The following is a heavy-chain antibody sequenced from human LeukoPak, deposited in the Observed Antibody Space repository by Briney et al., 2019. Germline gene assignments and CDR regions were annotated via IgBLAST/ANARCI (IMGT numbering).Heavy chain of an antibody. D-gene: IGHD2-2*02. Sequence: GESLKISCKGSGYSFTSYWIGWVRQMPGKGLEWMGIIYPGDSDTRYGPSFQGQVTISADKSISTAYLQWSSLKASDTAMYYCARQNIVVVPAAINYYYYYGMDVWGQGTTVTVSS. V-gene: IGHV5-51*01. CDR1: GYSFTSYW. CDR3: ARQNIVVVPAAINYYYYYGMDV. CDR2: IYPGDSDT. J-gene: IGHJ6*02.